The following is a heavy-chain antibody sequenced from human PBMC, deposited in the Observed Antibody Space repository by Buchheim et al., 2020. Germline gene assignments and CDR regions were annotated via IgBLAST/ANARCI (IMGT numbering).Heavy chain of an antibody. V-gene: IGHV3-66*01. D-gene: IGHD4-11*01. CDR2: IYSSDRT. CDR3: ARAGFNNYYILQY. Sequence: EVQLMESGGGLVQPGGSLRLSCAASGFTVSGNFLHWVRQAPGKGLEWVSIIYSSDRTYYADSVKGRFTISRDTSKNTLYLQMNSLRVEDTAVYYCARAGFNNYYILQYWGQGTL. CDR1: GFTVSGNF. J-gene: IGHJ4*02.